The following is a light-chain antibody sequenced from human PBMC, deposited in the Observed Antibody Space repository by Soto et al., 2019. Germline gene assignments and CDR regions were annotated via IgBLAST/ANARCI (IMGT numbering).Light chain of an antibody. CDR3: SSYTSSSTLL. Sequence: QSALTQPASVSGSPGQSITISCTGTSSDVGGYNFVSWYQHHPGKAPKLMIYHVTNRPSGVSNRISGSKSGNTASLTISGLQAEDEADYYCSSYTSSSTLLFGGGTKLTVL. J-gene: IGLJ2*01. V-gene: IGLV2-14*03. CDR2: HVT. CDR1: SSDVGGYNF.